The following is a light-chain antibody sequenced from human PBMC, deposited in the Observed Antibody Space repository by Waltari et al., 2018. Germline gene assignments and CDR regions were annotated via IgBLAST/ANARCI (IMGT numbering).Light chain of an antibody. J-gene: IGKJ2*01. CDR1: QSIGSF. V-gene: IGKV3-11*01. Sequence: EIVLTQSPATLSLSPGERSTLSGRASQSIGSFLAWYQQKVGQAPRLLIYDAFNRAPGVPARFSGSGSGTDFTLTISSLEPEDFVVYFCQQRSIWPRTFGQGTKLEIK. CDR2: DAF. CDR3: QQRSIWPRT.